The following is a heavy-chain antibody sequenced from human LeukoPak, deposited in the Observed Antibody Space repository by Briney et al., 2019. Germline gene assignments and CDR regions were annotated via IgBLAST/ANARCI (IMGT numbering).Heavy chain of an antibody. D-gene: IGHD2-15*01. CDR2: IYYSGST. CDR1: GGSVSSGSYY. J-gene: IGHJ3*02. CDR3: ARGYCSGGSCYSAAFDI. V-gene: IGHV4-61*01. Sequence: SETLSLTCTVSGGSVSSGSYYWSWIRQPPGKGLEWIGYIYYSGSTNYNPSLKSRVTISVDTSKNQFSLKLSSVTAADTAVYYCARGYCSGGSCYSAAFDIWGQGTIVTVSS.